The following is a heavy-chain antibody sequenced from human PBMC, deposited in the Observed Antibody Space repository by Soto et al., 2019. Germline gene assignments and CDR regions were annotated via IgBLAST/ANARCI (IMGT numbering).Heavy chain of an antibody. V-gene: IGHV2-5*02. CDR3: AHRARDGHLNY. Sequence: QITLKESGPTLVKPTQTLTLTCTFSGFSLSTSGVSVGWIRQPPGKALEWLALIYWDDDKRYNSSLQSRLTITKDTSKNQVVLTMTNMDPVDTATYYCAHRARDGHLNYWGQGTLVTASS. CDR1: GFSLSTSGVS. J-gene: IGHJ4*02. CDR2: IYWDDDK.